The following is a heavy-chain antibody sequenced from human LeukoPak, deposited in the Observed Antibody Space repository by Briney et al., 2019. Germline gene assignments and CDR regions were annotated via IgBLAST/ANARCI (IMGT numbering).Heavy chain of an antibody. CDR3: ARGIVVEPAAMDY. J-gene: IGHJ4*02. D-gene: IGHD2-2*01. CDR1: GFTFSSYS. Sequence: GSLRLSCAASGFTFSSYSMSWVRQAPGKGLEWVSSISSSSSYIYYADSVKGRFTISRDNAKNSLYLQMNSLRAEDTAVYYCARGIVVEPAAMDYWGQGTLVTVSS. V-gene: IGHV3-21*01. CDR2: ISSSSSYI.